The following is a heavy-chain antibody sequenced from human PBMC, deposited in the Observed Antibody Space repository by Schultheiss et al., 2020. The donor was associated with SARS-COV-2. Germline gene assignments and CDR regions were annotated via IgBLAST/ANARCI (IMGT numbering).Heavy chain of an antibody. D-gene: IGHD1-14*01. Sequence: SETLSLTCTVSGGSISSYYWSWIRQPPGKGLEWIGEINHSGSTNYNPSLKSRVTISVDTSKNQFSLKLSSVTAADTAVYYCARDRAYRRWFDPWGQGTLVTVSS. CDR1: GGSISSYY. V-gene: IGHV4-59*01. J-gene: IGHJ5*02. CDR2: INHSGST. CDR3: ARDRAYRRWFDP.